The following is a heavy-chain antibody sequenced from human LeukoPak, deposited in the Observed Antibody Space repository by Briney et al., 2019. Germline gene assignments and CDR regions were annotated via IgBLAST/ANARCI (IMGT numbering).Heavy chain of an antibody. CDR2: IYYSGST. Sequence: SETLSLTCTVSGGSISSYYWSWIRQPPGKGLEWIGYIYYSGSTNYNPSLKSRVTISVDTSKNQFSLKLSSVTAPDTAVYYCAKVNGDFPRNFDYWGQGTLVTVSS. CDR3: AKVNGDFPRNFDY. V-gene: IGHV4-59*01. D-gene: IGHD4-17*01. J-gene: IGHJ4*02. CDR1: GGSISSYY.